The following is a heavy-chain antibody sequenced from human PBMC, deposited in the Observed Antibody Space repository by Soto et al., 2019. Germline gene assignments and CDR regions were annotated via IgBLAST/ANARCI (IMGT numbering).Heavy chain of an antibody. J-gene: IGHJ4*02. Sequence: ASVKVSCKASGYTFTSYAMHWVRQAPGQRLEWMGWINAGNGNTKYPQKFQGRVTITRDTSASTAYMELSSLRSEDTAVYYCATLPGHPYYFDYWGQGTLVTVSS. CDR3: ATLPGHPYYFDY. CDR2: INAGNGNT. CDR1: GYTFTSYA. V-gene: IGHV1-3*01.